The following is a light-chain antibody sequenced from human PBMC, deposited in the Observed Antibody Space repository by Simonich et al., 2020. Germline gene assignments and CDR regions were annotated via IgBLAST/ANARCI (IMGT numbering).Light chain of an antibody. CDR3: AAWDDSLNGRV. J-gene: IGLJ3*02. V-gene: IGLV1-44*01. CDR2: SNN. Sequence: QSVLTQPPSASGTPGQRVTISCSGSSSNLGSNTVNWYQQLPGTAPKLLIYSNNQRPSGVPDRSSGSKSGTSASLAISGLQSEDEADYYCAAWDDSLNGRVFGGGTKLTVL. CDR1: SSNLGSNT.